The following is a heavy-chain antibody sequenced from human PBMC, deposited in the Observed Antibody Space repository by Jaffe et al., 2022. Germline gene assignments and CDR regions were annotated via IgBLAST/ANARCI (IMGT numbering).Heavy chain of an antibody. Sequence: EVQLVESGGGLVQPGGSLRLSCAASGFTFSDHYMDWVRQAPGKGLEWVGRTRNKANSYTTEYAASVKGRFTISRDDSKNSLYLQMNSLKTEDTAVYYCASETSGSYYAFDYWGQGTLVTVSS. J-gene: IGHJ4*02. D-gene: IGHD1-26*01. CDR2: TRNKANSYTT. CDR3: ASETSGSYYAFDY. V-gene: IGHV3-72*01. CDR1: GFTFSDHY.